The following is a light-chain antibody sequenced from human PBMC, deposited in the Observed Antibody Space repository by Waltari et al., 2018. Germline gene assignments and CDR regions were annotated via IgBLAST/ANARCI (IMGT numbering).Light chain of an antibody. CDR2: WAS. V-gene: IGKV4-1*01. CDR1: QTLLYSSNNKNY. J-gene: IGKJ5*01. CDR3: QQYYSTPPT. Sequence: DIVMTQSPDSLAVSLGERATIHCKSSQTLLYSSNNKNYVAWYQQKPGQPPKLLIYWASARESGVPDRFSGSGSGTDFTLTISSLQAEDVAVYYCQQYYSTPPTFGQGTRLEIK.